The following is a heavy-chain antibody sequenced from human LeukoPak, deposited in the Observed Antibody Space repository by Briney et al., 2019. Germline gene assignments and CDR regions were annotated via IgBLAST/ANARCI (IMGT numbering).Heavy chain of an antibody. CDR1: GFTFTSYN. J-gene: IGHJ6*02. CDR3: ARDTSFATVRYGMDV. CDR2: VSSSTNYI. Sequence: GGSLRLSCAASGFTFTSYNMNWVRQAPGKGLEWVSLVSSSTNYIYYADSVQGRFTISRDNAKNSLYLQMNSLRAEDTAVYYCARDTSFATVRYGMDVWGQGTTVTVSS. D-gene: IGHD4-17*01. V-gene: IGHV3-21*04.